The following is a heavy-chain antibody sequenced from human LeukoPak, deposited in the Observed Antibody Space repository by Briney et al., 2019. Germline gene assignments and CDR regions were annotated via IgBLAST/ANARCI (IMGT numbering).Heavy chain of an antibody. CDR3: ARGRDLLTAYYLDD. Sequence: PGGSLRLSCAASGFTFSSYAMSWVRQAPGKGLEWVSAISGSGGSTYYADSVKGRFTISRDNSKNTLYLQMNSLRAEDTAVYYCARGRDLLTAYYLDDWGQGTLVTVSS. J-gene: IGHJ4*02. V-gene: IGHV3-23*01. CDR2: ISGSGGST. D-gene: IGHD3-9*01. CDR1: GFTFSSYA.